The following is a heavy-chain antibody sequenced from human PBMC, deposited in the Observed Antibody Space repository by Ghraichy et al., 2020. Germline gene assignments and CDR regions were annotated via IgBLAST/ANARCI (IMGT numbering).Heavy chain of an antibody. Sequence: SQTLSLTCTVSGGSISSYYWSWIRQPPGKGLEWIGYIYYSGSTNYNPSLKSRVTISVDTSKNKFSLKLSSVTAADTAVYYCASNTYYYGSGSYFWFDPWGQGTLVTVSS. J-gene: IGHJ5*02. CDR3: ASNTYYYGSGSYFWFDP. V-gene: IGHV4-59*01. CDR1: GGSISSYY. D-gene: IGHD3-10*01. CDR2: IYYSGST.